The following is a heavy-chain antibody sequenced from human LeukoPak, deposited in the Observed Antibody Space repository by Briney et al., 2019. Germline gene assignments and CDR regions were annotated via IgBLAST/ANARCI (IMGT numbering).Heavy chain of an antibody. CDR2: LIPMFGTA. V-gene: IGHV1-69*06. Sequence: GASVKLSCKASGGTFSRYAIRWVREAPGPGLEARGGLIPMFGTANYAQKFQGRGTITADKSTSTAYMELSRLSSEDTAVYYCARAHRRCSGGSSYGDYWGQGTLVTVSS. D-gene: IGHD2-15*01. J-gene: IGHJ4*02. CDR3: ARAHRRCSGGSSYGDY. CDR1: GGTFSRYA.